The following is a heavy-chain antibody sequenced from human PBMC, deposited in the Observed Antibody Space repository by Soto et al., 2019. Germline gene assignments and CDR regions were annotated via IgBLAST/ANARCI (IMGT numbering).Heavy chain of an antibody. CDR3: AKESEDLTSNFDY. CDR1: GFTFTRYS. CDR2: ISSTTNYI. J-gene: IGHJ4*02. V-gene: IGHV3-21*06. Sequence: PGGSLRLSCAASGFTFTRYSMNWVRQAPGKGLEWVSSISSTTNYIYYGDSMKGRFTISRDNAKNSLYLEMNSLRAEDTAVNYFAKESEDLTSNFDYWGQGTLVTVSS.